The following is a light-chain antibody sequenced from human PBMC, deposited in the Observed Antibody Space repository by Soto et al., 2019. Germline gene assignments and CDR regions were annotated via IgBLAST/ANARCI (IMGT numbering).Light chain of an antibody. J-gene: IGKJ3*01. CDR2: GAS. CDR1: QSVSSS. Sequence: EIVMTQSPATLSVSPGERVTLSCRASQSVSSSLAWYQQKPGQAPRLLIYGASTKATGIPARFSACRYDTEFTLTISSLQSDDFAVYTCQQYNTWPPFTFGPGTKVDIK. CDR3: QQYNTWPPFT. V-gene: IGKV3-15*01.